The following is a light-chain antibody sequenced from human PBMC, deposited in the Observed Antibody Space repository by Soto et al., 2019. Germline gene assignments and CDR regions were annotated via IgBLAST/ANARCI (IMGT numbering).Light chain of an antibody. CDR2: SAS. J-gene: IGKJ1*01. CDR3: QRYDSATWT. CDR1: QGISNY. Sequence: DIQMTQSPSSLSASVGDKVTITCRASQGISNYLAWYQQKPGKVPTLLIYSASTLQSGVPSRFSGSGSGTAFTLTISSLQPEDVETYYCQRYDSATWTFGQGTKVEIK. V-gene: IGKV1-27*01.